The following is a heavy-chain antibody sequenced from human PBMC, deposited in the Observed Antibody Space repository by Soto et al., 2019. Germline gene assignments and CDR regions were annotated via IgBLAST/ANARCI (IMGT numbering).Heavy chain of an antibody. CDR3: AHNIGLNNWFDP. J-gene: IGHJ5*02. D-gene: IGHD5-12*01. CDR2: TYWDDDE. CDR1: GVSFSTSGGG. V-gene: IGHV2-5*02. Sequence: QITLNESGPTLVKPTQTLTLTCTFSGVSFSTSGGGVGWIRQPPGKALEWLALTYWDDDERYSPSLKSRPTITRDTSKNQVVLKLTNMDPVDKATYCCAHNIGLNNWFDPWGQGILVTVSS.